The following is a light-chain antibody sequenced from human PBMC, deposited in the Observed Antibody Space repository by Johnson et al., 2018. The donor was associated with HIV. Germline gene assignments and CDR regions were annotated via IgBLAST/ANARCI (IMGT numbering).Light chain of an antibody. CDR2: ENN. Sequence: QSVLTQPPSVSAAPGQKVTISCSGSSSNIGNNYVSWYQQLPGTAPKLLIYENNKRPSGIPDRFSGSKSGTSATLGITGLQTGDEADYYCGTWDSSLSARVFGTGTNVTVL. CDR3: GTWDSSLSARV. CDR1: SSNIGNNY. J-gene: IGLJ1*01. V-gene: IGLV1-51*02.